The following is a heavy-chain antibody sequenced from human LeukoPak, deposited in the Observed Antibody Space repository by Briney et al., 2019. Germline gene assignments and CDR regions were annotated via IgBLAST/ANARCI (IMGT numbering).Heavy chain of an antibody. D-gene: IGHD3-22*01. V-gene: IGHV3-30*03. CDR1: GFTFNNYG. Sequence: GGSLRLSCAASGFTFNNYGIHWVRQAPGKGLEWVAVISYDGTDKYYTDSVKGRFTISRDNAKNTLYLQMNSLRAEDTAVYYCARVRPYYYDSSGYYVWGQGTLVTVSS. J-gene: IGHJ4*02. CDR3: ARVRPYYYDSSGYYV. CDR2: ISYDGTDK.